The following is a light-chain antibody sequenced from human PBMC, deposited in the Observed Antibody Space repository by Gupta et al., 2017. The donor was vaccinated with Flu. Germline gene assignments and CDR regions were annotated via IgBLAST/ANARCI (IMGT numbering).Light chain of an antibody. V-gene: IGKV3-20*01. J-gene: IGKJ1*01. CDR2: GAS. Sequence: EIVLTQSPGTLSLSPGERATLSCRASQSVSSSYLAWYQQTPGQAPRLLIYGASSRATGIPDRFSGSGSGTDFTLTISRLDPEDFAVYYCQQYCSSPPWTFGQGTKVEIK. CDR1: QSVSSSY. CDR3: QQYCSSPPWT.